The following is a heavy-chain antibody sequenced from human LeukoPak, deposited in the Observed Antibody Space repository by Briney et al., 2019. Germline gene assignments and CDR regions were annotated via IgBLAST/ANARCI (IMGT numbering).Heavy chain of an antibody. V-gene: IGHV3-7*03. CDR2: IKEDGSEK. Sequence: QSGGSLRLSCAASGFTFSKFWMSWVRQAPGKGLEWVANIKEDGSEKYYVDSVKGRFTISRDNSKNTLYLQMNSLRAEDTAVYYCAREREDGYFDYWGQGTLVTVSS. D-gene: IGHD5-24*01. J-gene: IGHJ4*02. CDR3: AREREDGYFDY. CDR1: GFTFSKFW.